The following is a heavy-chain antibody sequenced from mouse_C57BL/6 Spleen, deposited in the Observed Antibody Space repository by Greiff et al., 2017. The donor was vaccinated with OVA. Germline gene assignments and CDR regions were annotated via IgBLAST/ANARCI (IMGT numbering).Heavy chain of an antibody. CDR3: ARTRNCYGSSYFDD. D-gene: IGHD1-1*01. J-gene: IGHJ2*01. CDR1: GYTFTSYW. CDR2: IDPSDSYT. Sequence: QVQLQQPGAELVRPGTSVKLSCKASGYTFTSYWMHWVKQRPGQGLEWIGVIDPSDSYTNYNQKFKGKATLTVDTSSSTAYMQLSSLTSEDSAVDYWARTRNCYGSSYFDDWGQGTTRTVSA. V-gene: IGHV1-59*01.